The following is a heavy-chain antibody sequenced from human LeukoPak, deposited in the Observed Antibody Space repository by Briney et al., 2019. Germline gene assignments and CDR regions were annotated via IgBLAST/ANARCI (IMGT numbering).Heavy chain of an antibody. Sequence: GASVKVSCKASGYTFTGYYMHWVRQAPGQGLEWMGWINPNSGVTNYAQKFQGRVTMTRDTSISTAYMELSSLRSDDTAVYYCARILTTVTTMDYWGQGTLVTVSS. CDR2: INPNSGVT. J-gene: IGHJ4*02. CDR3: ARILTTVTTMDY. D-gene: IGHD4-17*01. CDR1: GYTFTGYY. V-gene: IGHV1-2*02.